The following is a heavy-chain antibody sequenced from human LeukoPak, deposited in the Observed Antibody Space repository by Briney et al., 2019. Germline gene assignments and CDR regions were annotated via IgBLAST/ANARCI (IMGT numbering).Heavy chain of an antibody. V-gene: IGHV3-23*01. D-gene: IGHD2-2*01. J-gene: IGHJ4*02. CDR3: ARSSF. Sequence: GGSXXLSXAASGXTFSSYAMSWVRQAPGKGLEGGSAISGSGGSTYYADSVKGRFTISRDNSKNTLYLQMNSLRAEDTAVYYCARSSFWGQGTLVTVSS. CDR2: ISGSGGST. CDR1: GXTFSSYA.